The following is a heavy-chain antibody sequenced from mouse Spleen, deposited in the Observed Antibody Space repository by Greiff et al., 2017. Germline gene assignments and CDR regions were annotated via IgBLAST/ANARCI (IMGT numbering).Heavy chain of an antibody. CDR3: TTDGNSRYWYFDV. J-gene: IGHJ1*01. CDR2: IDPEDGDT. CDR1: GFNIKDYY. Sequence: VQLKQSGAELVRPGASVKLSCTASGFNIKDYYMHWVKQRPEQGLEWIGRIDPEDGDTEYAPKFQGKATMTADTSSNTAYLQLSSLTSEDTAVYYCTTDGNSRYWYFDVWGAGTTVTVSS. V-gene: IGHV14-1*01. D-gene: IGHD2-1*01.